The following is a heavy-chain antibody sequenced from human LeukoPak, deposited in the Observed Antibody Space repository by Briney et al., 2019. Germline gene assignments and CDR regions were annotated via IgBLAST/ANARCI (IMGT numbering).Heavy chain of an antibody. CDR2: ISGSGGGK. V-gene: IGHV3-23*01. D-gene: IGHD1-26*01. CDR3: AKDLGRYRNNFFDY. CDR1: GCTFSSIA. J-gene: IGHJ4*02. Sequence: GSLRFSCAASGCTFSSIAMSWVRQAPGKGLEWVSTISGSGGGKYYADSVKGRCTISRYDSKNTLYLQLNSLRADATAADYYAKDLGRYRNNFFDYWGQGNLVTVSS.